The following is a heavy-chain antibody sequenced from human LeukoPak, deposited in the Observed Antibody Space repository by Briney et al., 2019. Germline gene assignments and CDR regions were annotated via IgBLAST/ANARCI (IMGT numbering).Heavy chain of an antibody. Sequence: GGSLRLSCAASGFTFSSYDMHWVRQAPGKGLEWVAVISYDGSNKYYADSVKGRFTISRDNSKNTLYLQMNSLRAEDTALYYCARDSPEGYYFDYWGQGTLVTVSS. CDR2: ISYDGSNK. CDR3: ARDSPEGYYFDY. J-gene: IGHJ4*02. CDR1: GFTFSSYD. D-gene: IGHD1-14*01. V-gene: IGHV3-30*03.